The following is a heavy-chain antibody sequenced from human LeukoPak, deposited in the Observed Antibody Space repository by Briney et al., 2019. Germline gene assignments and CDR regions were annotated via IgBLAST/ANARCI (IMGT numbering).Heavy chain of an antibody. Sequence: PSGTLSLTCAASGGSISSSNWWSWVRQPPGKGLEWIGEIYHSGSTNYNPSLKSRVTISVDKSKNQFSLKLSSVTAADTAVYYCARAYYDFWSGYTHPHWFDPWGQGTLVTVSS. CDR1: GGSISSSNW. J-gene: IGHJ5*02. CDR2: IYHSGST. D-gene: IGHD3-3*01. CDR3: ARAYYDFWSGYTHPHWFDP. V-gene: IGHV4-4*02.